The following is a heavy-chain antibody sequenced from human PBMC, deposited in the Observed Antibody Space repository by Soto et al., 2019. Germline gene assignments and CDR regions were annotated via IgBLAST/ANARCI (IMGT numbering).Heavy chain of an antibody. D-gene: IGHD4-17*01. CDR1: GGTFSSYA. V-gene: IGHV1-69*06. CDR3: ARHGTVTTPFGMDV. Sequence: QVQLVQSGAEVKKPGSSVKVSCKASGGTFSSYAISWVRQAPGQGLEWMGGIIPIFGTANYAQKFQGRVTITADKYTSTAYMDLSSLRSEDTAVYYCARHGTVTTPFGMDVWGQGTTVTVSS. J-gene: IGHJ6*02. CDR2: IIPIFGTA.